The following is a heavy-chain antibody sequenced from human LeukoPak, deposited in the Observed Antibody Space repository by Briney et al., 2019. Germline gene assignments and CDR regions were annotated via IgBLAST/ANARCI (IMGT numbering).Heavy chain of an antibody. CDR3: ASGLSASMSNPDAFDI. J-gene: IGHJ3*02. V-gene: IGHV1-2*02. CDR1: GYTFTGYY. CDR2: IKPNSGGT. D-gene: IGHD2/OR15-2a*01. Sequence: ASVKPSCKASGYTFTGYYMHWVRQAPGQGLEWMGWIKPNSGGTNYAQKFQGRVTMTRDTSISTAYMELSRLRSDDTAVYYYASGLSASMSNPDAFDIWGQGTLVTVSS.